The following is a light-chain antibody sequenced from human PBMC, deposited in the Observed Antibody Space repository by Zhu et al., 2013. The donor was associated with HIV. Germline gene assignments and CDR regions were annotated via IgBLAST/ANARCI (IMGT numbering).Light chain of an antibody. CDR2: WAS. CDR1: QSLLYSFNNKDY. J-gene: IGKJ2*01. CDR3: QQYYSTPYT. Sequence: DIVMTQSPDSLSVSLGERATIKCRSSQSLLYSFNNKDYLSWYQQKPGQPPKLLIFWASLRESGVPERFSGSGSGTEFTLTISRLQAEDVAVYYCQQYYSTPYTFGQGTKLEIK. V-gene: IGKV4-1*01.